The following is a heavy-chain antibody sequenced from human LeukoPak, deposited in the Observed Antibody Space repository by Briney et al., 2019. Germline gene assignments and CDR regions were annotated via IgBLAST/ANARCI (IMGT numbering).Heavy chain of an antibody. Sequence: GGSLRLSCAASGFTFSSYAMSWVRQAPGKGLEWVSAISGSGGSTYYADSVKGRFTISRDNSKNTLYLQMNSLRAEDTAVYYCARTYYYDSSDNYYYYYGMDVWGQGTTVTVSS. V-gene: IGHV3-23*01. D-gene: IGHD3-22*01. CDR3: ARTYYYDSSDNYYYYYGMDV. J-gene: IGHJ6*02. CDR2: ISGSGGST. CDR1: GFTFSSYA.